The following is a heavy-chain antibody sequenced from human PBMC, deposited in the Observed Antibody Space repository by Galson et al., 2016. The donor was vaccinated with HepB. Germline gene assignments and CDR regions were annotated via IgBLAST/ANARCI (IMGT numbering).Heavy chain of an antibody. CDR3: ARVLGGTSTGYFDL. J-gene: IGHJ4*02. CDR1: GFTFSTYA. Sequence: SLRLSCAASGFTFSTYAMHWVRQAPGKGLEWVSGISWNSGDIGYADSVKGRFTISRDNSKNTLYLQMNSLRAEDTAVYYCARVLGGTSTGYFDLWGQGTLVTVSS. V-gene: IGHV3-9*01. CDR2: ISWNSGDI. D-gene: IGHD1-1*01.